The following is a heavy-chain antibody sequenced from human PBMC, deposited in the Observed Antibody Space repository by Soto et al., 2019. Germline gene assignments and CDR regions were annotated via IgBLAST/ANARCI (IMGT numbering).Heavy chain of an antibody. D-gene: IGHD1-26*01. CDR3: ARGGSHYWYFDL. Sequence: QVQLVQSGAEVKKPGASVKVSCKASGYTFTSYAMHWVRQAPGQRLEWMGWINAGNGNTKYSQKFQGRVTITSDTPARPAYMELSSLRSEDTAVYYCARGGSHYWYFDLWGRGTLVTVSS. CDR2: INAGNGNT. J-gene: IGHJ2*01. V-gene: IGHV1-3*01. CDR1: GYTFTSYA.